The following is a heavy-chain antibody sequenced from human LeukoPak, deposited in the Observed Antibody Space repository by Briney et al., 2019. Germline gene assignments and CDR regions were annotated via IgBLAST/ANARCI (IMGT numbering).Heavy chain of an antibody. CDR2: IKEGGGEI. Sequence: GGSLRLSCAASGFTLSNYWMRWVRHAPGKGLEGVANIKEGGGEICSVGSVRGRFTISRENAKNSLSLQMNSLRDEDTAVYYCVRYTRRYPFDYWGQGTLVTVSS. V-gene: IGHV3-7*04. CDR3: VRYTRRYPFDY. CDR1: GFTLSNYW. D-gene: IGHD2-2*02. J-gene: IGHJ4*02.